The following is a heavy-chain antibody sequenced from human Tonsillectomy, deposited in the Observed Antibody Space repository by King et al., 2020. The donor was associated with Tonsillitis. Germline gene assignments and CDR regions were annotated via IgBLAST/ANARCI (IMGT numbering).Heavy chain of an antibody. CDR1: GFTFSSYA. Sequence: VQLVESGGGLVQPGGSLRLSCAASGFTFSSYAMSWVRQAPGKGLEWVSAISGSVCSTYYADSVKGRFTISRDNSKNKLYLQMNSLRAEDPDVFYCAKEGGITVTTPFDYWGQGTLVTVSS. CDR3: AKEGGITVTTPFDY. J-gene: IGHJ4*02. V-gene: IGHV3-23*04. D-gene: IGHD4-11*01. CDR2: ISGSVCST.